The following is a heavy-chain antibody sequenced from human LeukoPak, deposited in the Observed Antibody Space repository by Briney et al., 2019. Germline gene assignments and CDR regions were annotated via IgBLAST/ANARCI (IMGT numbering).Heavy chain of an antibody. D-gene: IGHD3-22*01. CDR3: ARLPPRRYYYDSSGYYYFDY. J-gene: IGHJ4*02. CDR2: IYHSGST. Sequence: SETLSLTCAVYGGSFSGYYWSWIRQPPGKGLEWIGEIYHSGSTNYNPSLKSRVTISVDKSKNQFSLKLSSVTAADTAVYYCARLPPRRYYYDSSGYYYFDYWGQGTLVTVSS. CDR1: GGSFSGYY. V-gene: IGHV4-34*01.